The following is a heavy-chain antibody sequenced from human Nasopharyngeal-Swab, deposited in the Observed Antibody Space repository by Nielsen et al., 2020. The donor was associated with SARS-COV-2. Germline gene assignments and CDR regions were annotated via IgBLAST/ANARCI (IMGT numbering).Heavy chain of an antibody. V-gene: IGHV3-74*01. D-gene: IGHD3-16*01. CDR1: GFTLSNYW. CDR3: TRVDVHDAFDM. CDR2: INTDASRT. J-gene: IGHJ3*02. Sequence: GGSLRLSCAASGFTLSNYWIHWVPQTPGKGRRWVSRINTDASRTSYADSVKGRFTISRDNAKNTVYLQMNSLRGEETAVYYCTRVDVHDAFDMWGQGTMVTVSS.